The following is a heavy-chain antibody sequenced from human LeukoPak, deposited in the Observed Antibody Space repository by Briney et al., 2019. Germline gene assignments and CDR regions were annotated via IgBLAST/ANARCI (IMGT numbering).Heavy chain of an antibody. CDR3: ARGVTIGYCSGGSCSDWFDP. CDR2: IDYSGGT. CDR1: GGSISSSGYY. V-gene: IGHV4-39*07. J-gene: IGHJ5*02. Sequence: SEILSLTCTVSGGSISSSGYYWGWVRHPPGKGLEWIGSIDYSGGTFYIPSLKSRITISADTSKNQFSLKLTSVTAADTAVYYCARGVTIGYCSGGSCSDWFDPWGQGTLVTVSS. D-gene: IGHD2-15*01.